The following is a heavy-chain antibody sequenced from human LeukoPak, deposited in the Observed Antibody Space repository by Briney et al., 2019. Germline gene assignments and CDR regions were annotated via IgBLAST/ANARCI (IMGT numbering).Heavy chain of an antibody. CDR1: GFTFSDYY. J-gene: IGHJ4*02. D-gene: IGHD2-2*01. Sequence: GGSLRLSCAVSGFTFSDYYMSWVRQAPGKGLEWVSTISGSGDSTYYADSVKGRFTISRDNSENTLHLQMNSLRAEDTAVYSCAKGRSGVSSAAINYWGQGTLVTVSS. CDR2: ISGSGDST. CDR3: AKGRSGVSSAAINY. V-gene: IGHV3-23*01.